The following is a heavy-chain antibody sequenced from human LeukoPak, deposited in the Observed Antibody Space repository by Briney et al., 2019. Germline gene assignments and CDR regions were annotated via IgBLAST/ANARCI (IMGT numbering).Heavy chain of an antibody. J-gene: IGHJ6*03. CDR1: GGSISSSSYY. D-gene: IGHD3-10*01. V-gene: IGHV4-39*07. CDR3: ARYGSGTQKLYYYYYYMDV. Sequence: PSETLSLTCTVSGGSISSSSYYWGWIRQPPGKGLEWIGSIYYSGSTYYNPSLKSRVTISVDTSKNQFSLKLSSVTAADTAVYYCARYGSGTQKLYYYYYYMDVWGKGTTVTVSS. CDR2: IYYSGST.